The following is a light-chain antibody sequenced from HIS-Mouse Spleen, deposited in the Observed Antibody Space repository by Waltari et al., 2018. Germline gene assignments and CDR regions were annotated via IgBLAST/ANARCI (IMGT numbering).Light chain of an antibody. J-gene: IGKJ1*01. CDR3: QQLNSYPPT. CDR2: AAS. CDR1: QGISSY. Sequence: DIQLTQSPSFLSASVGDRVTITCRASQGISSYLAWYQQKPGKAPKLLIYAASTLQSGVPSRFSGSGAGTEFNHTISCLQPEDFATYDCQQLNSYPPTFGQGTKVEIK. V-gene: IGKV1-9*01.